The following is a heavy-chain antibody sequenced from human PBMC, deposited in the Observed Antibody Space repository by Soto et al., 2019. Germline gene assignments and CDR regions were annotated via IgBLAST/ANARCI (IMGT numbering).Heavy chain of an antibody. V-gene: IGHV4-30-2*01. Sequence: NPSETLSLTCAVSGGSISSGGYSWSWIRQPPGKGLEWIGYIYHSGSTYYNPSLKSRVTISVDRSKNQFSLKLSSVTAADTAVYYCAGGVYCSSTSCHYGMDVWGQGTTVTVSS. CDR2: IYHSGST. D-gene: IGHD2-2*01. CDR3: AGGVYCSSTSCHYGMDV. CDR1: GGSISSGGYS. J-gene: IGHJ6*02.